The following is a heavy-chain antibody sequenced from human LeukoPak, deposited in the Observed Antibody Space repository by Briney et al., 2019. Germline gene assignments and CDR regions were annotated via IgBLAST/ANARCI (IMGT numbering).Heavy chain of an antibody. D-gene: IGHD2-2*01. CDR3: ARDGVPAARLNWFDP. CDR2: IWYDGSNK. CDR1: GFTFSSYG. J-gene: IGHJ5*02. Sequence: PGRSLRLSCAASGFTFSSYGMHWVRQAPGKRLECVAVIWYDGSNKYYADSVKGRFTISRDNSKNTLYLQMNSLRAEDTAVYYCARDGVPAARLNWFDPWGQGTLVTVSS. V-gene: IGHV3-33*01.